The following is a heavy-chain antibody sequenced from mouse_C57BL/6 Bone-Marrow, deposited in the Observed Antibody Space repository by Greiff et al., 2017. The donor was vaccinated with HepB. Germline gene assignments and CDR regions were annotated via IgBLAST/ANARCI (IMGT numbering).Heavy chain of an antibody. CDR3: ARILLWYFDF. Sequence: VQLQQSGAELARPGASVKLSCKASGYTFTSYGISWVKQRTGQGLEWIGEIYPRSGNTYYNEKFKGKATLTADKSSSTAYMELRSLTSEYSAVYCCARILLWYFDFCGTGTTVTVSA. V-gene: IGHV1-81*01. D-gene: IGHD2-1*01. CDR2: IYPRSGNT. CDR1: GYTFTSYG. J-gene: IGHJ1*03.